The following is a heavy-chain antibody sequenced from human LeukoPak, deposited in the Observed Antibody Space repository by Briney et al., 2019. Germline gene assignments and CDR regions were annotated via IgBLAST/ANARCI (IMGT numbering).Heavy chain of an antibody. J-gene: IGHJ4*02. CDR2: IYYSGST. D-gene: IGHD6-13*01. V-gene: IGHV4-39*01. CDR3: ASRAHSRSFGY. Sequence: SETLSLTCTVSGGSISSSSYYWGWIRQPPGKGLEWIGSIYYSGSTYYNPSLKSRVTISVDTSKNQFSLKLSSLTAADTAVYYCASRAHSRSFGYWGQGTLVTVSS. CDR1: GGSISSSSYY.